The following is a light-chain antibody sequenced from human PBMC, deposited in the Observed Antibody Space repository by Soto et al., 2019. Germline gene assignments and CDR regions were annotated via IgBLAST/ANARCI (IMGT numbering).Light chain of an antibody. CDR2: DAS. CDR1: QSIRSW. V-gene: IGKV1-5*01. J-gene: IGKJ1*01. Sequence: DIQMTQSPSTLSASVGDRVTITCRASQSIRSWLAWYQQKPGKAPKLLIYDASNLESEVPSRFSGSGSGTEFTLTISSLQPEDFATYYCQQYNDYLWTFGQGTKVESK. CDR3: QQYNDYLWT.